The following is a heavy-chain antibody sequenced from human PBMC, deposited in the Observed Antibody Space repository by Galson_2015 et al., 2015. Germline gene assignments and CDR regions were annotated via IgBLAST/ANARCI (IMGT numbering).Heavy chain of an antibody. Sequence: SLRLSCAASGFTFSNFGMSWVRQAPGKGLEWVSAISGSGGSTYYADSVKGRFTISRDNSKNTLYLQMNSLRAEDTAVYYCAKNRGQKIAAAGDWGQGTLVTVSS. D-gene: IGHD6-13*01. J-gene: IGHJ4*02. V-gene: IGHV3-23*01. CDR1: GFTFSNFG. CDR3: AKNRGQKIAAAGD. CDR2: ISGSGGST.